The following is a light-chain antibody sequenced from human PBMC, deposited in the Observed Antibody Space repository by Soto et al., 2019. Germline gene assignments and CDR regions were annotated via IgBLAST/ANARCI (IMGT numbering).Light chain of an antibody. CDR3: QQYNSWPPWT. V-gene: IGKV3-15*01. CDR2: GAS. J-gene: IGKJ1*01. Sequence: EIVKTQSPDTLSVSPGERATLSCRASQSVSSNLAWYQQRPGQAPRLLIYGASTRATGIPARFSGSGSGTGFTLTISSLQSEDFAVYYCQQYNSWPPWTFGQGTKVEIK. CDR1: QSVSSN.